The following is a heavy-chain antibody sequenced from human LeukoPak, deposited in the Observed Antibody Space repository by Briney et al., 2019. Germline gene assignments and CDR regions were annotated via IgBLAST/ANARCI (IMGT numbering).Heavy chain of an antibody. CDR3: ARDVVIAAAGPYYYYGMDV. Sequence: ASVKVSCKASGYTFTGYYMHWVRQAPGQGLEWMGWINPNSGGTNYAQKFQGRVTMTRDTSISTAYMELSWLRSDDTAVYYCARDVVIAAAGPYYYYGMDVWGQGTTVTVSS. J-gene: IGHJ6*02. D-gene: IGHD6-13*01. V-gene: IGHV1-2*02. CDR1: GYTFTGYY. CDR2: INPNSGGT.